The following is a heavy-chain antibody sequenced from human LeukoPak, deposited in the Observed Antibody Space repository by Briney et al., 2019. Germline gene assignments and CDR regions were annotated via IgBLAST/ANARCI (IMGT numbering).Heavy chain of an antibody. D-gene: IGHD3-16*01. Sequence: GGSLRLSCAASGFTFSSYEMKWVRQAPGKGLEWVSYISSSGSTIYYADSVKGRFPISRDNAKNSLYLQMNSLRAEDTAVYYCARVPRCYVIDSWGQGTLVTVSS. V-gene: IGHV3-48*03. CDR3: ARVPRCYVIDS. CDR2: ISSSGSTI. CDR1: GFTFSSYE. J-gene: IGHJ4*02.